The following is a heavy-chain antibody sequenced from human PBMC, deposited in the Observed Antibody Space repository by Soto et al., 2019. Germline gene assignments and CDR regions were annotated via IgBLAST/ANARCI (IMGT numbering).Heavy chain of an antibody. CDR3: ARYSNNWFQTEGMDV. D-gene: IGHD6-13*01. CDR1: VDSITTYY. V-gene: IGHV4-4*07. CDR2: IDTSGNT. Sequence: PSETLSLTCMISVDSITTYYWSWIRQPAGKGLEWIGRIDTSGNTNYNPSLKSRVTMSVDTSKKQFSLKLTSVTAADTAVYYCARYSNNWFQTEGMDVWGQGTTVT. J-gene: IGHJ6*02.